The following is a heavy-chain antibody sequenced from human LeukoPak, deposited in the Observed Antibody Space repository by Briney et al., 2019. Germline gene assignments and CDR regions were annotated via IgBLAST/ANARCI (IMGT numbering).Heavy chain of an antibody. CDR3: ARLRGFGELFTAFDM. V-gene: IGHV4-39*01. CDR2: IYYSGST. J-gene: IGHJ3*02. CDR1: GGSISSSSYY. Sequence: PSETLSLTCTVSGGSISSSSYYWGWIRQPPGKGLEWTGSIYYSGSTYYNPSLKSRVTISVDTSRTQFSLMLSSVTAADPAVYYCARLRGFGELFTAFDMWGQGTMVTVSS. D-gene: IGHD3-10*01.